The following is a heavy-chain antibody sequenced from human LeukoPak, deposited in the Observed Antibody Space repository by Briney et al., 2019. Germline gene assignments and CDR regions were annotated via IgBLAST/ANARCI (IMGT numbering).Heavy chain of an antibody. Sequence: GESLKISCKGSGYSFSNFWIGWVRQMPGKGLEWMGIIYPDESDSRYSPSFQGQVTISADKSINTAYVQWSSLKASDTAMYYCARLVSGQIVVDDKLPDYWGQGTLVTVSS. V-gene: IGHV5-51*01. CDR1: GYSFSNFW. J-gene: IGHJ4*02. CDR2: IYPDESDS. D-gene: IGHD3-22*01. CDR3: ARLVSGQIVVDDKLPDY.